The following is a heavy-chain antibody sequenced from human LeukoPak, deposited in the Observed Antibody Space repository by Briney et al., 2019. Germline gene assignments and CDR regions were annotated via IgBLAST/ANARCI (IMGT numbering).Heavy chain of an antibody. V-gene: IGHV3-48*01. CDR1: GFTFSSYS. Sequence: PGGSLRLSCAASGFTFSSYSMNWVRQAPGKGLEWVSYISSSSSTIYYADSVKGRFTISRDNAKNSLYLQMNSLRAEDTAVYYCASQSNYYYDSSGYSDAFDIWGQGTMVTVSS. J-gene: IGHJ3*02. D-gene: IGHD3-22*01. CDR2: ISSSSSTI. CDR3: ASQSNYYYDSSGYSDAFDI.